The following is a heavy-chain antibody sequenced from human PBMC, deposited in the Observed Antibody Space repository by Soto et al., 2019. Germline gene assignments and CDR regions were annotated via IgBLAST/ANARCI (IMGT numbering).Heavy chain of an antibody. CDR2: ISTYDDKT. D-gene: IGHD2-15*01. J-gene: IGHJ5*02. CDR1: GYRFLTHG. V-gene: IGHV1-18*01. CDR3: ARDLGYCNSSGCFRNWFDP. Sequence: XSVKVSCTASGYRFLTHGIMWVRQAPGQGLEWMGWISTYDDKTNFPQKFQGRITMTTDTSTSTAYMELRSLRSDDTAVYFCARDLGYCNSSGCFRNWFDPWGQGTLVTVSS.